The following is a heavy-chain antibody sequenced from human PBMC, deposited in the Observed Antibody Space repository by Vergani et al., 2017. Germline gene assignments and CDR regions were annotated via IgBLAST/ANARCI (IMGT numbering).Heavy chain of an antibody. D-gene: IGHD3-10*01. Sequence: EVQLVESGGGLVKPGGSLRLSCAASGFTFSSYAMSWVRQAPGKGLEWVSAISGSGGSTYYADSVKGRFTISRDNSKNTLYLQMNSLRAEDTAVYYCAKCQDYGSGGRFYYGMDVWGQGTTVTVSS. V-gene: IGHV3-23*04. CDR3: AKCQDYGSGGRFYYGMDV. CDR2: ISGSGGST. J-gene: IGHJ6*02. CDR1: GFTFSSYA.